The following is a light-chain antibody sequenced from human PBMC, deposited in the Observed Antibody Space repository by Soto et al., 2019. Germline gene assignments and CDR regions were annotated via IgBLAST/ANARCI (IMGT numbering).Light chain of an antibody. CDR3: QQYNNWPYT. CDR1: QSVSSN. V-gene: IGKV3-15*01. CDR2: GAS. J-gene: IGKJ2*01. Sequence: EIVMTQSPATLSVSPGERATLSCRASQSVSSNLAWYQQKPGQAPRLLIYGASTRATGIPARFSGSGSGTEFTPTISSLQSEDFAVYYCQQYNNWPYTFGQGTQLEIK.